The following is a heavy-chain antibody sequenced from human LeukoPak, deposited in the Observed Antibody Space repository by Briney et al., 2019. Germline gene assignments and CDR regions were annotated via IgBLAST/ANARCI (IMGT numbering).Heavy chain of an antibody. V-gene: IGHV1-69*15. J-gene: IGHJ4*02. Sequence: SVKVSCKASGGTFSSYAISWVRQAPGQGLEWMGRIFPIFATANYAQKFQGRVTITADESTSTAYMELSSLRSEDKAVYYCARESGSYEAYFDYGGQGTLVSVSS. D-gene: IGHD1-26*01. CDR2: IFPIFATA. CDR3: ARESGSYEAYFDY. CDR1: GGTFSSYA.